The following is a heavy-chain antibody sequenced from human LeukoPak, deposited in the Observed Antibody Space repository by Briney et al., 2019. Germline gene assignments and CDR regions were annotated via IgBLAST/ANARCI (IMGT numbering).Heavy chain of an antibody. Sequence: PSETLSLTCTVSGGSVSSSSYFWGWIRQPPGKGLEWIGSIHYSGSTYYNPSLKSRVTISVDTSKNHFSLKLSSVTAADTAVYHCASSLVGTRGNYFDYWGQGTLVTVSS. CDR1: GGSVSSSSYF. CDR3: ASSLVGTRGNYFDY. CDR2: IHYSGST. J-gene: IGHJ4*02. V-gene: IGHV4-39*02. D-gene: IGHD2-8*02.